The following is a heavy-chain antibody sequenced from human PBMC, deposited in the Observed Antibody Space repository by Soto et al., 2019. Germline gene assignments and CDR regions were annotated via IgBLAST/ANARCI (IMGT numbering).Heavy chain of an antibody. Sequence: ASVKVSCKASGYTFTSYGISWVRQAPGQGLEWMGWISAYNGNTNYAQKLQGRVTMTTDTSTSTAYMELRSLRSDDTAVYYCARDLEFWVATNGMDVWGQGTTVTVSS. J-gene: IGHJ6*02. CDR1: GYTFTSYG. V-gene: IGHV1-18*01. CDR3: ARDLEFWVATNGMDV. CDR2: ISAYNGNT. D-gene: IGHD5-12*01.